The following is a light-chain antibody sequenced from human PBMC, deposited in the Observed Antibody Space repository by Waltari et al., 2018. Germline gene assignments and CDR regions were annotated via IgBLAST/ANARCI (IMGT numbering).Light chain of an antibody. CDR3: ALYMGSGIWV. CDR2: KAN. V-gene: IGLV8-61*01. Sequence: VVTQEPSLSVSPGGTVTLTCALSSGSLSTTSYTTWYQQTPGQAPRTLVYKANARSSGVPDRFSGSILGNTAALTITGAQADDESDYYCALYMGSGIWVFGGGTRLTVL. J-gene: IGLJ3*02. CDR1: SGSLSTTSY.